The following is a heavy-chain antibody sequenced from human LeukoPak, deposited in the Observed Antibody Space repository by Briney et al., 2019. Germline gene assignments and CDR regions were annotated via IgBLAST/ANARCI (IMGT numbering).Heavy chain of an antibody. Sequence: GGSLRLSCAASGFTFSSYWMHWVRQAPGKGLVWVSRINSDGSSTSYADSVKGRFTISRDNAKNTLYLQMNSLRAEDTAVYYCARGDDSSGYYYVIGGNIFDYWGQGTLVTVSS. J-gene: IGHJ4*02. V-gene: IGHV3-74*01. CDR1: GFTFSSYW. CDR2: INSDGSST. D-gene: IGHD3-22*01. CDR3: ARGDDSSGYYYVIGGNIFDY.